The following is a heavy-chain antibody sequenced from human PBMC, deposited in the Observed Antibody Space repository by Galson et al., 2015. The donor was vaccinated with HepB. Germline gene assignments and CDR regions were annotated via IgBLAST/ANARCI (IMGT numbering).Heavy chain of an antibody. Sequence: SLRLSCAASGFTFTRYAMTWVRQAPGKGLEWVSSITSSGGNSYYTDSVKGRFTISRDNSKNTLWLQLNSLRAEDTAVYYCAREQGRRAVTQGGVRRFDPWGQGTLVTVSS. J-gene: IGHJ5*02. CDR2: ITSSGGNS. CDR1: GFTFTRYA. V-gene: IGHV3-23*01. D-gene: IGHD6-19*01. CDR3: AREQGRRAVTQGGVRRFDP.